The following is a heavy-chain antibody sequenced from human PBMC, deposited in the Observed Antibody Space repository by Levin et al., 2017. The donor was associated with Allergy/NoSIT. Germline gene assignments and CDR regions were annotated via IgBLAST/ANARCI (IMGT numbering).Heavy chain of an antibody. CDR3: AGIKRNIIQAFDF. D-gene: IGHD2/OR15-2a*01. CDR2: ITSSSSSI. J-gene: IGHJ3*01. Sequence: TGGSLRLSCVASGVAFSSYSMNWVRQAPGKGLEWISYITSSSSSIYYADSVKGRFTISRDNAKNSLFLQMNSLRDEDTAVYFCAGIKRNIIQAFDFCGQAAIVTVSA. V-gene: IGHV3-48*02. CDR1: GVAFSSYS.